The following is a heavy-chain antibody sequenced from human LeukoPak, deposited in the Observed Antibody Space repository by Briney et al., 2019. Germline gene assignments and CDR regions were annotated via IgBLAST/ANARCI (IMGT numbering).Heavy chain of an antibody. CDR1: GGSISSGGYS. V-gene: IGHV4-30-2*01. J-gene: IGHJ5*02. D-gene: IGHD4-17*01. Sequence: SQTLSLTCAVSGGSISSGGYSWSWIRQPPGRGLEWIGYIYHSGSTYYNPSLKSRVTISVDRSKNQFSLKLSSVTAADTAVYYCARGTVTNPRWFDPWGQGTLVTVSS. CDR2: IYHSGST. CDR3: ARGTVTNPRWFDP.